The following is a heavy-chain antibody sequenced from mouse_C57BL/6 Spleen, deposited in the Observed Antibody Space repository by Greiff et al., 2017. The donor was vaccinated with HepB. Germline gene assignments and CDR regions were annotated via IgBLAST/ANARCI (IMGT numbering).Heavy chain of an antibody. D-gene: IGHD2-1*01. J-gene: IGHJ2*01. Sequence: VQLQQSGAELVKPGASVKLSCKASGYTFTSYWMHWVKQRPGQGLEWIGMIHPNSGSTNYNEKFKSKATLTVDKSSSTAYMQLSSLTSEDSAVYYCASPIYYGNPFDYWGQGTTLTVSS. V-gene: IGHV1-64*01. CDR3: ASPIYYGNPFDY. CDR1: GYTFTSYW. CDR2: IHPNSGST.